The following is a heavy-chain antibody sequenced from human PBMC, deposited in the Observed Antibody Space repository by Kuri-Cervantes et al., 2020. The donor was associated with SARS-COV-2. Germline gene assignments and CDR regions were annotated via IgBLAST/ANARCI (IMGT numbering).Heavy chain of an antibody. Sequence: SETLSLTCTVSGGSISSYYWSWIRQPPGKGLEWIGHIYYDGSTNYKTSLKGRVTISLDTSKNQFSLKVDSVTAADTAVYHCARASTSFDDWGHGTLVTVSS. V-gene: IGHV4-59*01. CDR3: ARASTSFDD. CDR2: IYYDGST. CDR1: GGSISSYY. J-gene: IGHJ4*01.